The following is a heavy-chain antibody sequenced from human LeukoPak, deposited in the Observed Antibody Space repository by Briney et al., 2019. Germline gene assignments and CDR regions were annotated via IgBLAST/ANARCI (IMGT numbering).Heavy chain of an antibody. CDR3: ANEAHRHLDLHN. CDR1: GFTLRHFA. D-gene: IGHD5-24*01. CDR2: IASGGDT. J-gene: IGHJ4*02. Sequence: GGSLRLSCAASGFTLRHFAMNWVRRAPGKGLEWVSSIASGGDTFYADAVKGRFTISRDISENTLHLQMNSLRADDTALYFCANEAHRHLDLHNWGQGTLVTVSA. V-gene: IGHV3-23*01.